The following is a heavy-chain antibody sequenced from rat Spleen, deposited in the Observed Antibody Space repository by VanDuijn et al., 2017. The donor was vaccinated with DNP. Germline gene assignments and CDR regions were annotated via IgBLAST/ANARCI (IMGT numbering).Heavy chain of an antibody. CDR1: GFTFNDYY. CDR2: ISYNGGTP. J-gene: IGHJ2*01. Sequence: EVLLVESDGGLVQPGRSLKLSCAVSGFTFNDYYMAWVRQAPAKGLEWVATISYNGGTPYYRDSVKGRFTISRDNAQSTLYLQMSKLGSEDTAIYYCAREEEDWGQGVMVTVSS. CDR3: AREEED. V-gene: IGHV5-7*01. D-gene: IGHD1-11*01.